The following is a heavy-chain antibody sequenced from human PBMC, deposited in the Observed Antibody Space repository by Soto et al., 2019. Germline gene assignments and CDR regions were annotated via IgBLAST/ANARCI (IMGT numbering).Heavy chain of an antibody. J-gene: IGHJ4*02. CDR2: ISQTATAI. CDR3: ARWSSAFDY. Sequence: GGSLRLSCAASGFTFSDYYMGWVRQAPGKGLEWVSYISQTATAIHYAESVRARFTISRDNAKNLLFLEMSRLRAEDTAIYYCARWSSAFDYWGQGTLVTVSS. CDR1: GFTFSDYY. V-gene: IGHV3-11*01.